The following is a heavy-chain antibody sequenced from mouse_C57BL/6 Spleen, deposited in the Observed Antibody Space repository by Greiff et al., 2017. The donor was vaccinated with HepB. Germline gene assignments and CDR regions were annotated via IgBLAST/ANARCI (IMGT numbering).Heavy chain of an antibody. V-gene: IGHV5-4*01. CDR1: GFTFSSYA. Sequence: EVQLQQSGGGLVKPGGSLKLSCAASGFTFSSYAMSWVRQTPEKRLEWVATISDGGSYTYYPDNVKGRFTISRDNAKNNLYLQMSHLKSEDTAMYYCARDLYYGYDGFYAMDYWGQGTSVTVSS. D-gene: IGHD2-2*01. J-gene: IGHJ4*01. CDR2: ISDGGSYT. CDR3: ARDLYYGYDGFYAMDY.